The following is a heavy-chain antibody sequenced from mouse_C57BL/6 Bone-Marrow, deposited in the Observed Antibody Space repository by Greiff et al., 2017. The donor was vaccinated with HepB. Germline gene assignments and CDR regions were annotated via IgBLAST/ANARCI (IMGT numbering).Heavy chain of an antibody. D-gene: IGHD2-3*01. CDR2: IDPETGGT. CDR3: TRDGGWLLPYAMDY. Sequence: QVQLQQSGAELVRPGASVTLSCKASGYTFTDYEMHWVKQTPVHGLEWIGAIDPETGGTAYNQKFKGKAILTADKSSSTAYMELRSLTSEDSAVYYCTRDGGWLLPYAMDYWGQGTSVTVSS. CDR1: GYTFTDYE. J-gene: IGHJ4*01. V-gene: IGHV1-15*01.